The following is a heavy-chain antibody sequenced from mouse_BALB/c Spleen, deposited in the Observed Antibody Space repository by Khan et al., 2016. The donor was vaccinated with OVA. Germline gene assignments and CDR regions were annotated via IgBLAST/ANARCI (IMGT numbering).Heavy chain of an antibody. V-gene: IGHV3-2*02. J-gene: IGHJ1*01. D-gene: IGHD2-10*01. CDR2: ISYSGSH. CDR3: ARGVVLLCWYFDV. Sequence: EVQLQESGPGLVKPSQSLSLTCTVTGYSITSDYAWNWIRQFPGNKLEWMGYISYSGSHYYNPSLQSRISITRDTSKNQCFLQLNSVTTEDTATXYSARGVVLLCWYFDVWGAGTTVTVSS. CDR1: GYSITSDYA.